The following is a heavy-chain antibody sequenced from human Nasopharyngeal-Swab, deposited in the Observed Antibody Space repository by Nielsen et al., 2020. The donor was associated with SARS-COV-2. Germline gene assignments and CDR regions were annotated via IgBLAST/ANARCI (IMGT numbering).Heavy chain of an antibody. Sequence: WIRQPPGKGLEWIGEINHSGSTNYNPSLKSRVTISVDTSKNQFPLKLSSVTAADTAVYYCARDDVYCSSTSCYRAPLNYWGQGTLVTVSS. CDR3: ARDDVYCSSTSCYRAPLNY. D-gene: IGHD2-2*01. J-gene: IGHJ4*02. V-gene: IGHV4-34*01. CDR2: INHSGST.